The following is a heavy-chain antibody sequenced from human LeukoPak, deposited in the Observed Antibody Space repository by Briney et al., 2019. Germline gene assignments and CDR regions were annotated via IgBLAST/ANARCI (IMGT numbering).Heavy chain of an antibody. Sequence: GGSLRLSCAASRFTFSSYCMHWVRQAPGKGLVWVSRINSDGSSTSYADSVKGRFTISRDNAKNTLYLQMNSLRAEDTAVYYCVRVGESSSCYVDYWGQGTLVTVSS. J-gene: IGHJ4*02. CDR2: INSDGSST. D-gene: IGHD6-13*01. CDR1: RFTFSSYC. V-gene: IGHV3-74*01. CDR3: VRVGESSSCYVDY.